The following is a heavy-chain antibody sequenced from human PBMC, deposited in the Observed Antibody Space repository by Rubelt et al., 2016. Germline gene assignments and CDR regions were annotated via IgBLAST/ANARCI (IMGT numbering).Heavy chain of an antibody. D-gene: IGHD6-19*01. CDR2: VWYDGSHQ. CDR1: GFTFSSHG. J-gene: IGHJ1*01. Sequence: LWGRGGGVVQPGRSLRLSCAPSGFTFSSHGMHWVRQAPGKGLEWVAVVWYDGSHQYYGDSVKGRFTISRDNSKKTLYLQMDSLRAEDTAVYYCARDQSRGDGLSCFQDWGQGTLATVSS. CDR3: ARDQSRGDGLSCFQD. V-gene: IGHV3-33*01.